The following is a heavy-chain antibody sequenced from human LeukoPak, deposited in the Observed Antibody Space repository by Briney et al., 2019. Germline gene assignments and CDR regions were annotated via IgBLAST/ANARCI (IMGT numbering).Heavy chain of an antibody. CDR1: GFTFSRSW. Sequence: GGSLRLSCAASGFTFSRSWMTWVRQAPGKGLEWVASINEDGSEIHYVDSVKGRFTISRDNAKNSLYLQMNSLRAEDTAVYYCASLHRVHYDSSGYSDYWGQGTLVTVSS. J-gene: IGHJ4*02. CDR2: INEDGSEI. D-gene: IGHD3-22*01. CDR3: ASLHRVHYDSSGYSDY. V-gene: IGHV3-7*01.